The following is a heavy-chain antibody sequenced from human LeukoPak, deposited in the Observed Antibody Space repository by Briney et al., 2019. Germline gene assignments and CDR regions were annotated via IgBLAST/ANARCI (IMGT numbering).Heavy chain of an antibody. V-gene: IGHV4-34*01. D-gene: IGHD3-16*02. J-gene: IGHJ4*02. CDR2: INHSGST. CDR3: ARGGMITFGGVLVTPNLDD. CDR1: GGSFSGYY. Sequence: SETLSLTCAVYGGSFSGYYWSWIRQPPGKGLEWIGEINHSGSTNYNPSLKSRVTISVDTSKNQFSLKLSSVTAADTAVYYCARGGMITFGGVLVTPNLDDWGQRTLVTVPS.